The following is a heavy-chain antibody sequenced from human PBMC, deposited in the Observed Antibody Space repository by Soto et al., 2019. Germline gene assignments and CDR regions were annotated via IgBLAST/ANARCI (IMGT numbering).Heavy chain of an antibody. CDR1: GFTFSSYA. V-gene: IGHV3-23*01. Sequence: EVQLLESGGGLVQPGGSLRLSCAASGFTFSSYAMSWVRQAPGKGLEWVSSTSDSGGTTYYGDSVKGRFTFSRDNSKNTLDLQLNSLRAEDTAIDYGARVGSGSNSDYWGQGTLVTVSS. CDR3: ARVGSGSNSDY. CDR2: TSDSGGTT. J-gene: IGHJ4*02. D-gene: IGHD3-10*01.